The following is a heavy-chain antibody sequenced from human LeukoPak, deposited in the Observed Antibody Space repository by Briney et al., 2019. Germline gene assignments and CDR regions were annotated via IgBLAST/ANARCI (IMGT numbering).Heavy chain of an antibody. CDR1: GFTFSSYA. J-gene: IGHJ6*03. V-gene: IGHV3-23*01. Sequence: PGGSLRLSCAASGFTFSSYAMSWVRQAPGKGLEWVSGMSSSGGSTYDADSVRGRFTISRDNSKNTLYLQMNSLRAEDTAVYYCAKPTKGFLEWLGYYYYMDVWGKGTTVTVSS. CDR2: MSSSGGST. D-gene: IGHD3-3*01. CDR3: AKPTKGFLEWLGYYYYMDV.